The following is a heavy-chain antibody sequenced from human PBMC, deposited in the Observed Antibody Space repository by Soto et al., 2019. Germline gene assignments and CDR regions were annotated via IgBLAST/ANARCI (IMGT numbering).Heavy chain of an antibody. CDR1: GGSISSYY. CDR2: IYYSGST. D-gene: IGHD5-18*01. J-gene: IGHJ4*02. V-gene: IGHV4-59*01. CDR3: GRSYSYGEFDY. Sequence: SETLSLTCTVSGGSISSYYWSWIRQPPGKGLEWIGYIYYSGSTNYNPSLKSRVTISVDTSKNQFSLKLSPVTAADTAVYYCGRSYSYGEFDYWGQGTLVTVSS.